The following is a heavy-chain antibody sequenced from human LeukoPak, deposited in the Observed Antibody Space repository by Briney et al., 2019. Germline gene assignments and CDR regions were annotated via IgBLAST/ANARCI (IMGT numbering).Heavy chain of an antibody. D-gene: IGHD4-23*01. CDR3: ARGRGADYGGNSGYFDY. CDR1: GFTFSGFG. Sequence: GALRLSCAASGFTFSGFGMHWVRQAPGKGLEWVAVIWYDGSNKYYADSVKGRFTISRDNPKNTLYVQMNSLRAEDTAVYYCARGRGADYGGNSGYFDYWGQGTLVTVSS. CDR2: IWYDGSNK. J-gene: IGHJ4*02. V-gene: IGHV3-33*01.